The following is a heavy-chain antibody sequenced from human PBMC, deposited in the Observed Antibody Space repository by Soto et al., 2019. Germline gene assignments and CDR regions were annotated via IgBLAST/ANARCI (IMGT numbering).Heavy chain of an antibody. CDR3: ARLPASWPRAYFDY. CDR2: INPSGGST. D-gene: IGHD5-12*01. V-gene: IGHV1-46*01. CDR1: GYTFTSYY. J-gene: IGHJ4*02. Sequence: ASVKVSCKASGYTFTSYYMHWVRQAPGQGLEWMGIINPSGGSTTYAQKFQGRVTMTRDTSTNTIYMELSSLRSEDTAVYYCARLPASWPRAYFDYWGQGTLVTVSS.